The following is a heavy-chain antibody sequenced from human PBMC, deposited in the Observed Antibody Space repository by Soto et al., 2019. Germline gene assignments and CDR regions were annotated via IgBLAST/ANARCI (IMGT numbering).Heavy chain of an antibody. CDR3: AREPQYSGYDPNYYYYMDV. D-gene: IGHD5-12*01. Sequence: GGSLRLSCAASGFTFSSYSMNWVRQAPGKGLEWVSSISSSSSYIYYADSVKGRFTISRDNAKNSLYLQMNSLRAEDTAVYYCAREPQYSGYDPNYYYYMDVWGKGTTVTVSS. V-gene: IGHV3-21*01. CDR1: GFTFSSYS. J-gene: IGHJ6*03. CDR2: ISSSSSYI.